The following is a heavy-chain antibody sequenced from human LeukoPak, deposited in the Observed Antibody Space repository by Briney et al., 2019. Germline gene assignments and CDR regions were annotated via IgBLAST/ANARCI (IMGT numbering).Heavy chain of an antibody. V-gene: IGHV3-23*01. CDR1: GFTFSSYA. CDR2: MSNGGST. D-gene: IGHD1-26*01. J-gene: IGHJ4*02. Sequence: GGSLRLSCAAYGFTFSSYAMSWARQAPGKGLEWVSSMSNGGSTYYGDSVKGRFTISRDNSKNTLFLQMNSLRAEDTAVYYCAKGSENIMGAPQADYWGQGTLVTVSS. CDR3: AKGSENIMGAPQADY.